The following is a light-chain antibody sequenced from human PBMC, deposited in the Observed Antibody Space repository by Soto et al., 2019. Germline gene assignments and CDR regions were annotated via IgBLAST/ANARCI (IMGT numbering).Light chain of an antibody. CDR2: GAS. CDR3: QQYNNWLWT. CDR1: QSVSSN. Sequence: EIGMTQSPATLSVSPGERATLSCRASQSVSSNLAWYQQKPGQAPRLLIYGASTRATGIPARFSGSGSGTEFTLTISSLQSEDFAVYYCQQYNNWLWTFSQGTNVDIK. J-gene: IGKJ1*01. V-gene: IGKV3-15*01.